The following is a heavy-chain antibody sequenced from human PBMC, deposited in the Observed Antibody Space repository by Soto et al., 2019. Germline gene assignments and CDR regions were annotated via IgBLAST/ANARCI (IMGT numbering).Heavy chain of an antibody. Sequence: ASVKVSCKASGYTFTRYAMHWVRQAPGQRLEWMGWINGGNGNTRYVQKLQGRVTITRDTSASTAYMELSSLRSEDTAVYYCARAPSSTYYDILTGYYTLDYWGQGTLVTVSS. D-gene: IGHD3-9*01. V-gene: IGHV1-3*01. J-gene: IGHJ4*02. CDR2: INGGNGNT. CDR3: ARAPSSTYYDILTGYYTLDY. CDR1: GYTFTRYA.